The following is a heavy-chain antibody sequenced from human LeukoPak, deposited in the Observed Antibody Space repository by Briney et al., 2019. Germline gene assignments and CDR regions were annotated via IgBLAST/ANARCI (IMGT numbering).Heavy chain of an antibody. CDR2: INHCGST. CDR3: ARVAPLTGISGHYDY. J-gene: IGHJ4*02. CDR1: GGSFSGYY. V-gene: IGHV4-34*01. Sequence: ASETLSLTCAVYGGSFSGYYWSWIRQPPGKGLEWIGEINHCGSTNYNPSLKSRITISVDTSKNQFSLKLSSVTAADTAVYYCARVAPLTGISGHYDYWGQGTLVTVSS. D-gene: IGHD7-27*01.